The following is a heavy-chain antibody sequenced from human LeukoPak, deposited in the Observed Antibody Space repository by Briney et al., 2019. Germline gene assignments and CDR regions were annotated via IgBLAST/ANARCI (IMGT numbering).Heavy chain of an antibody. CDR3: ARICFVSTCVVVPPDV. V-gene: IGHV3-21*01. D-gene: IGHD2-2*01. CDR2: ISSSSSYI. Sequence: PGGSLRLSCAASGFTFSSYSMNWVRQAPGKGLEWVSSISSSSSYIYYADSVKGRFTISRDNAKNSLYLQMNSLRAEDTAVYYCARICFVSTCVVVPPDVWGKGTTVTVSS. J-gene: IGHJ6*04. CDR1: GFTFSSYS.